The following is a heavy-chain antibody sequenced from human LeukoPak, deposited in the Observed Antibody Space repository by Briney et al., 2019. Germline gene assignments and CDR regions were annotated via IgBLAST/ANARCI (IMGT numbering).Heavy chain of an antibody. CDR3: ARASSSWWGDFREVDY. Sequence: SGTLPLTCAVSGGSISSSNWWSWVRQPPGKGLEWIGEIYHSGSTNYNPSLKSRVTISVDKSKNQFSLKLSSVTAADTAVYYCARASSSWWGDFREVDYWGQGTLVTVSS. CDR1: GGSISSSNW. J-gene: IGHJ4*02. CDR2: IYHSGST. V-gene: IGHV4-4*02. D-gene: IGHD6-13*01.